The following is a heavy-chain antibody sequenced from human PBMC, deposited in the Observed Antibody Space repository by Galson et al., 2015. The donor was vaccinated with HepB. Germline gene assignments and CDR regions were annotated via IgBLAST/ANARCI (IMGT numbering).Heavy chain of an antibody. V-gene: IGHV1-18*01. D-gene: IGHD6-19*01. Sequence: SVKVSCKASGYTFSSNGISWVRQAPGQGLEWMGWISTYSGNTNYAQKLQGRVTMTTDTSTSTAYMELRSLTSDDTAVYYCARGSISSGWYPWRDAYGMDVWGQGTTVTVSS. CDR1: GYTFSSNG. J-gene: IGHJ6*02. CDR2: ISTYSGNT. CDR3: ARGSISSGWYPWRDAYGMDV.